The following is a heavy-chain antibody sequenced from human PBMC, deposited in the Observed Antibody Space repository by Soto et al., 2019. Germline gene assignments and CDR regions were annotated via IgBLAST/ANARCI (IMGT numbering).Heavy chain of an antibody. D-gene: IGHD3-16*01. V-gene: IGHV4-39*01. Sequence: QLQLQESGPGLVKPSETLSLTCTVSGGSISSSSYYWGWIRQPPGKGLEWIGSIYYSGSTYYNPSLKSRVTISVDTSKNQFSLKLSSVTAADTAVYYCARLAKGSYDYFDYWGQGTLVTVSS. CDR1: GGSISSSSYY. CDR2: IYYSGST. CDR3: ARLAKGSYDYFDY. J-gene: IGHJ4*02.